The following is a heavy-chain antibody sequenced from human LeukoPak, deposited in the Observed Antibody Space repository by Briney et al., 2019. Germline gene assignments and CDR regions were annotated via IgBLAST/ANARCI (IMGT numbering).Heavy chain of an antibody. Sequence: PGGSLRLSCAASGFTFSSYVMSWVRQAPGKGLEWVSAISGSGCGTYYAVYVKGRFTISRDNSNDKLYLQTNSRRAGDTDVYYCARVGAAGTYYFDYWGQGNLVTISS. CDR2: ISGSGCGT. CDR1: GFTFSSYV. V-gene: IGHV3-23*01. CDR3: ARVGAAGTYYFDY. D-gene: IGHD6-13*01. J-gene: IGHJ4*02.